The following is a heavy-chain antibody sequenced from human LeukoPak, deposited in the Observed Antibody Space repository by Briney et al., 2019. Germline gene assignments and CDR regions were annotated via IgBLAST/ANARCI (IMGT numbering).Heavy chain of an antibody. Sequence: PSETLSLTCTVSGGSISSSSYYWGWIRQPPGKGLEWIGSIYYSGSTYYNPSLKSRVTISVDTSKNQFSLKLSPVTAADTAVYYCARLRSGWDYWGQGTLVTVSS. J-gene: IGHJ4*02. CDR1: GGSISSSSYY. CDR2: IYYSGST. D-gene: IGHD6-19*01. V-gene: IGHV4-39*01. CDR3: ARLRSGWDY.